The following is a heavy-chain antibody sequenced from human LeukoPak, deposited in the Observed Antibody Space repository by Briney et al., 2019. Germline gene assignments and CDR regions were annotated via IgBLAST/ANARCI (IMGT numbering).Heavy chain of an antibody. V-gene: IGHV1-69*13. Sequence: SVKVSCKASGGTFSRSDISWVRQAPGQGLEWMGGIISIFGPADYAQKFQGRVTITADESTSTAYLELSSLRSEDTAVYYCATSLPYGYYDSGGSNWFDPWGQGTLVTVSS. CDR2: IISIFGPA. D-gene: IGHD3-22*01. CDR1: GGTFSRSD. CDR3: ATSLPYGYYDSGGSNWFDP. J-gene: IGHJ5*02.